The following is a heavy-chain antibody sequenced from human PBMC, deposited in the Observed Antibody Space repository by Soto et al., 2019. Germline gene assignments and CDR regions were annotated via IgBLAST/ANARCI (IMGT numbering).Heavy chain of an antibody. CDR2: ISSSGSTI. CDR3: ARDFGNYDILTGYLDY. Sequence: GSLRLSCAASGFTFSDYYMSWIRQAPGKGLEWVSYISSSGSTIYYADSVKGRFTISRDNAKNSLYLQMNSLRAEDTAVYYCARDFGNYDILTGYLDYWGQGTLVTVSS. CDR1: GFTFSDYY. J-gene: IGHJ4*02. V-gene: IGHV3-11*01. D-gene: IGHD3-9*01.